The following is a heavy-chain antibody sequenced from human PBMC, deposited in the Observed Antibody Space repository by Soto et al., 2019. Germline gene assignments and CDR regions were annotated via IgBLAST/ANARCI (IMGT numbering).Heavy chain of an antibody. J-gene: IGHJ6*02. CDR1: GFTFSSYA. Sequence: EVQLLESGGGLVQPGGSLRLSCAGSGFTFSSYAMNWVRQAPGKGLEWVSGISGSVGSTYYADSVKGRFTISRDNSKNTLYLQMNSLRVEDTAVYYCTKEGDVWGQGTTVTVSS. CDR3: TKEGDV. V-gene: IGHV3-23*01. CDR2: ISGSVGST.